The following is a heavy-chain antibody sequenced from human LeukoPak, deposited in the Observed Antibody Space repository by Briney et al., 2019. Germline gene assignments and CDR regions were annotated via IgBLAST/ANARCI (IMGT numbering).Heavy chain of an antibody. CDR3: ARDTSGYRRGSFDY. CDR1: GGSISSYY. V-gene: IGHV4-59*01. CDR2: IYYSGST. D-gene: IGHD3-22*01. Sequence: SSETLSLTCTVSGGSISSYYWSWIRQPPGKGLEWIGYIYYSGSTSYNPSLKSRVTISVETSNNQFSLKLSSVTAADTAVYYCARDTSGYRRGSFDYWGQGTLVTVSS. J-gene: IGHJ4*02.